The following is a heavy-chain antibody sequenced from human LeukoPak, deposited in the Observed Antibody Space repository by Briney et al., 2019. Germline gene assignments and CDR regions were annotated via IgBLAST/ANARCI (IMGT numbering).Heavy chain of an antibody. J-gene: IGHJ4*02. D-gene: IGHD3-3*01. V-gene: IGHV1-69*05. Sequence: EASVKVSCKASGGTSSSYAISWVRQAPGQGLEWMGGIIPIFGTANYAQKFQGRVTITTDESTSTAYMELSSLRSEDTAVYYCARSYYDFWSGYYYWGQGTLVTVSS. CDR1: GGTSSSYA. CDR3: ARSYYDFWSGYYY. CDR2: IIPIFGTA.